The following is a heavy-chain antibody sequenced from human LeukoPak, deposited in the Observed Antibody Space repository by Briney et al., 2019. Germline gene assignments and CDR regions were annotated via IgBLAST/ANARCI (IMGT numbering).Heavy chain of an antibody. Sequence: ASVKVSCKASGGTFSSYAISWVRQAPGQGLEWMGGIVPIFGTANYAQKFQGRVTITADESTSTAYMELSSLRSEDTAVYYCARSGVAENDYWGQGTLVTVSS. CDR3: ARSGVAENDY. CDR1: GGTFSSYA. J-gene: IGHJ4*02. V-gene: IGHV1-69*13. CDR2: IVPIFGTA. D-gene: IGHD3-10*01.